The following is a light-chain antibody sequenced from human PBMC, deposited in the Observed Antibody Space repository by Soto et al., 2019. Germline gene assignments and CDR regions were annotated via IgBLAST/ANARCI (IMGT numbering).Light chain of an antibody. J-gene: IGLJ1*01. CDR1: SSDIGAYDY. CDR2: EVN. V-gene: IGLV2-14*01. CDR3: ISYTDRQSYL. Sequence: QSALTQPASLSGSPGQSITISCTGTSSDIGAYDYVSWFQQHPGKAPKLMISEVNNRPSGVSNRFSGSKSGNTAYLTISGLQTEDEADYYCISYTDRQSYLFGTGTRSPS.